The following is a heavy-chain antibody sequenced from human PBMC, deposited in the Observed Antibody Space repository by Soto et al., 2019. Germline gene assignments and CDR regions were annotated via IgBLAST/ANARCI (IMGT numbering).Heavy chain of an antibody. V-gene: IGHV1-2*04. Sequence: ASVKVSCKASGYTFTGYYMHWVRQAPGQGLEWMGWINPNSGGTNYAQKFQGWVTMTRDTSISTAYMELSRLRSDDTAVYYCARGPGFWSGYGSNYYMDVWGKGTTVTVSS. D-gene: IGHD3-3*01. CDR1: GYTFTGYY. J-gene: IGHJ6*03. CDR2: INPNSGGT. CDR3: ARGPGFWSGYGSNYYMDV.